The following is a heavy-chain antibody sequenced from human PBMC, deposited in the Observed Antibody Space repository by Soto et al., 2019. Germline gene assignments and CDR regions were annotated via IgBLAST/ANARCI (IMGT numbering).Heavy chain of an antibody. CDR3: AKGEDRGYSYGPDY. D-gene: IGHD5-18*01. Sequence: EVQLVESGGGLVQPGRSLRLSCAASGFNFQDYAMHWVRQAPGKGLEWVSGINGNRKKIDYADSVKGRFTISRDNAKNSLYLQMNSLRVEDTALYFCAKGEDRGYSYGPDYWGQGTLVTVSS. V-gene: IGHV3-9*01. CDR2: INGNRKKI. CDR1: GFNFQDYA. J-gene: IGHJ4*02.